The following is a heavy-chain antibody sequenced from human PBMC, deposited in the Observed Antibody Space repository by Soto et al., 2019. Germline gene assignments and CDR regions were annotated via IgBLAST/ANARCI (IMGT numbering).Heavy chain of an antibody. V-gene: IGHV6-1*01. CDR3: ARAAYCGSYPGYFDY. Sequence: PSQTLSLTCAISGDSVSSNSATWNWIRQSPSRGLEWLGRTYYRSKWYSDYAVSVKSRITINPDTSKNQFSLQLNSVTTEDTAVYYCARAAYCGSYPGYFDYWRQGTLVTVPP. CDR1: GDSVSSNSAT. J-gene: IGHJ4*02. D-gene: IGHD1-26*01. CDR2: TYYRSKWYS.